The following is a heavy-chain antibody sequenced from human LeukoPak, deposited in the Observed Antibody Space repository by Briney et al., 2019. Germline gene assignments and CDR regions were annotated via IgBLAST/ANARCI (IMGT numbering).Heavy chain of an antibody. Sequence: GGSLRLSCAASGFTFDDYGMSWVRQAPGKGLEWVSGINWNGASTGYADSVKGRFTISRDNSKNTLYLQMNSLRAEDTAVYYCARELLGGVDYWGQGTLVTVSS. CDR2: INWNGAST. CDR3: ARELLGGVDY. CDR1: GFTFDDYG. J-gene: IGHJ4*02. V-gene: IGHV3-20*04. D-gene: IGHD2-15*01.